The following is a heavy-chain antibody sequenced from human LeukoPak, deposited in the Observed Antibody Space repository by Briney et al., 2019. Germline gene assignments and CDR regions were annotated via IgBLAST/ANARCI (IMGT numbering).Heavy chain of an antibody. D-gene: IGHD3-10*01. CDR3: AQDGSAESPFDY. CDR2: IRYDGSNK. Sequence: GGSLRLSCAASGFTFSSYGMHWVRQAPGKGLECVAFIRYDGSNKYYADSVKGRFTISRDNSKNTLYLQMNSLRAEDTAVYYCAQDGSAESPFDYRGQRTLVTVSS. CDR1: GFTFSSYG. V-gene: IGHV3-30*02. J-gene: IGHJ4*02.